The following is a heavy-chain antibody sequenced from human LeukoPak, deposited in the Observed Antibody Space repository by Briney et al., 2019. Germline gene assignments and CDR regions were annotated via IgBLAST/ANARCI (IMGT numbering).Heavy chain of an antibody. Sequence: SVKVSCKASGGTFSSYAISWVRQAPGQGLEWMGGIIPIFGTANYAQKFQGRVTITADESTSTAYMELSSLRSEDTAVYYCARGPLELRYYYGMDVWGQGTTVTVSS. D-gene: IGHD1-7*01. CDR3: ARGPLELRYYYGMDV. V-gene: IGHV1-69*13. J-gene: IGHJ6*02. CDR2: IIPIFGTA. CDR1: GGTFSSYA.